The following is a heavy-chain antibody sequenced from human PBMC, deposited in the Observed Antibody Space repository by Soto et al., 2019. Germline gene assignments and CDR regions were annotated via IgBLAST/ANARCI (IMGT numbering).Heavy chain of an antibody. D-gene: IGHD5-18*01. V-gene: IGHV4-59*08. CDR3: ARQRYSYGLGYFDY. CDR1: GGSISSYY. Sequence: SETLSLTCTVSGGSISSYYWSWIRQPPGKGLEWIGYIYYIGSTNYNPSLKSRVTISVDTSKNQFSLKLSSVTAADTAVYYCARQRYSYGLGYFDYSGQGTQVTVSS. J-gene: IGHJ4*02. CDR2: IYYIGST.